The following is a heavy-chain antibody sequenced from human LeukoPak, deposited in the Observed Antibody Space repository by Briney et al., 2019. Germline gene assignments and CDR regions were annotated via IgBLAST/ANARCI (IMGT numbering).Heavy chain of an antibody. J-gene: IGHJ4*02. Sequence: ASVKVSCKASGYTFTSYGISWVRQAPGQGLEWMGWISAYNGNTNYAQKFQGRVTITADKSTSTAYMELSSLRSEDTAVYYCARGDTAMSDWGQGTLVTVSS. CDR2: ISAYNGNT. V-gene: IGHV1-18*01. CDR1: GYTFTSYG. D-gene: IGHD5-18*01. CDR3: ARGDTAMSD.